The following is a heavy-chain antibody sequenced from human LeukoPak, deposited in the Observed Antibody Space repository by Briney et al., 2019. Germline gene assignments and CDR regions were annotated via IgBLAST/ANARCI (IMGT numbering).Heavy chain of an antibody. J-gene: IGHJ6*03. CDR1: GGSISSYY. CDR3: ARRGGSYSANYYYYYMDV. CDR2: IYTSGST. Sequence: SETLSLTCTVSGGSISSYYWSWIRQPPGKGLEWIGYIYTSGSTNYNPSLKCRVTISVDTSKNQFSLKLSSVTAADTAVYYCARRGGSYSANYYYYYMDVWGKGTTVTVSS. V-gene: IGHV4-4*09. D-gene: IGHD1-26*01.